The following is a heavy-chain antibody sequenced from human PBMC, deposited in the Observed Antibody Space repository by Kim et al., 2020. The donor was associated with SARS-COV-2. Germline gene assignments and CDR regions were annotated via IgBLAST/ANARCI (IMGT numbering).Heavy chain of an antibody. D-gene: IGHD6-13*01. Sequence: YTPAPQIRVPISVDTSKNQFSLKLSSVTAADTAVYYCARVIAAAGTGFDIWGQGTMVTVSS. J-gene: IGHJ3*02. V-gene: IGHV4-34*01. CDR3: ARVIAAAGTGFDI.